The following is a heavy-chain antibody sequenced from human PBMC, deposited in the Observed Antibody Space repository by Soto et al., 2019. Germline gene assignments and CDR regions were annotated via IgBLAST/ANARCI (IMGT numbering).Heavy chain of an antibody. CDR3: VRVRGGGTYHFDY. J-gene: IGHJ4*02. V-gene: IGHV3-72*01. CDR1: GFTFSGHY. CDR2: IRNKGRSYTT. D-gene: IGHD3-10*01. Sequence: PGGSLRLSCAASGFTFSGHYMDWVRQAPGKGLEWVGRIRNKGRSYTTEYAASVNGRFTISRDDSKNSLHLQMNSLKTDDTAVYYCVRVRGGGTYHFDYWGQGTLVTVSS.